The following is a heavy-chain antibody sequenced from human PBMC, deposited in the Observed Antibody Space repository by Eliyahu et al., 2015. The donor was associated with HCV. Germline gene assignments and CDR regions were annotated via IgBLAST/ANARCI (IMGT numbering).Heavy chain of an antibody. V-gene: IGHV4-31*03. CDR3: ARGMGGYNDY. Sequence: QVQLQESGPGLVKPSQTLSLTCTVSGGSISSGGYYWSWIRQHPGKGLEWIGYIYFRWSTHYHPSLKSRVTISVDTSKNQFSLKLSSVTAADTAVYYCARGMGGYNDYWGQGTLVTVSS. CDR2: IYFRWST. D-gene: IGHD5-24*01. CDR1: GGSISSGGYY. J-gene: IGHJ4*02.